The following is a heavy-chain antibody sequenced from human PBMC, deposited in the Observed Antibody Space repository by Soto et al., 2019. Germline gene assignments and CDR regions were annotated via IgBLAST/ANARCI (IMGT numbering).Heavy chain of an antibody. V-gene: IGHV3-74*01. CDR2: INGDGSGT. J-gene: IGHJ5*02. Sequence: EVQLVESGGGLVQPGGSLRLSCAASGFTFSNYWIHWVRQVPGEGLVWLSRINGDGSGTNYADSVKGRFTISRDNAKNTVYVQMNSLRAEDTAVYYCARGALRAYWIDPWGQGTLVTVSS. D-gene: IGHD4-17*01. CDR1: GFTFSNYW. CDR3: ARGALRAYWIDP.